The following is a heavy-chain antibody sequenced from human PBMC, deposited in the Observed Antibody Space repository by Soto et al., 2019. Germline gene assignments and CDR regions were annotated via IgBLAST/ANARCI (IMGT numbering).Heavy chain of an antibody. CDR3: AKNGDFWSWGMDV. V-gene: IGHV3-23*01. CDR1: GFTFSTYA. Sequence: EVQLLESGGDLIQPGGSLRLSCAASGFTFSTYAMTWVRQAPGKGLEWVSIISSSGDATYYLDSVKGRFTISRDNSRNTMHPQMNSLRAEDAAIYFCAKNGDFWSWGMDVWGQGTTVTVSS. CDR2: ISSSGDAT. D-gene: IGHD3-3*01. J-gene: IGHJ6*02.